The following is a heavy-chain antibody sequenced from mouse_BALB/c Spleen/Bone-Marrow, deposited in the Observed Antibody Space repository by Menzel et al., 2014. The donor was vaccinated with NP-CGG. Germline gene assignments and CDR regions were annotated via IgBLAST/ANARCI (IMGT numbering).Heavy chain of an antibody. Sequence: QVQLKESGAELVKPGAPVKLSCKASGYTFTTYWMNWVKQRPGRGLEWIGKIDPSDSESHYSQKFKDKATLTVDKSSSTAYIQLSSLTSEGSAVYFCARSYGNYDAMDFWGQGTSVTVSS. D-gene: IGHD2-10*02. CDR1: GYTFTTYW. V-gene: IGHV1-69*02. CDR2: IDPSDSES. J-gene: IGHJ4*01. CDR3: ARSYGNYDAMDF.